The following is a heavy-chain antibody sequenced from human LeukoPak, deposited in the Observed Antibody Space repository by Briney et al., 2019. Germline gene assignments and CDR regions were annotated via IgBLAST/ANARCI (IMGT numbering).Heavy chain of an antibody. D-gene: IGHD1-1*01. Sequence: GGSLRLSCAASGFTFSSYGMHWVRQAPGKGLEWVAVISYDGSNKYYADSVEGRFTISRDNSKNTLYLQMNSLRAEDTAVYYCAKTGHNYYFDYWGQGTLVTVSS. CDR2: ISYDGSNK. V-gene: IGHV3-30*18. CDR1: GFTFSSYG. J-gene: IGHJ4*02. CDR3: AKTGHNYYFDY.